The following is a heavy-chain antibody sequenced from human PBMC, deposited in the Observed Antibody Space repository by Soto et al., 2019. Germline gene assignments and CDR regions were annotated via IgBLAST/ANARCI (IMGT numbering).Heavy chain of an antibody. Sequence: GGSLRLSCAASGFTFSSYAMSCVRQAPRKGLEWVSAISGSGGSTYYAGSVKGRFNISRDTSKNTLYLQMNSLRAEDTAVYYCAKEADPAMVAQGGMDVWGQGTTVTVSS. V-gene: IGHV3-23*01. CDR2: ISGSGGST. CDR3: AKEADPAMVAQGGMDV. J-gene: IGHJ6*02. CDR1: GFTFSSYA. D-gene: IGHD5-18*01.